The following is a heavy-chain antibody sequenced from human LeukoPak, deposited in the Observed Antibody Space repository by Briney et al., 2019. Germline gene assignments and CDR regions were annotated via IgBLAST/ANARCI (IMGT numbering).Heavy chain of an antibody. D-gene: IGHD7-27*01. J-gene: IGHJ4*02. V-gene: IGHV3-23*01. CDR3: AKEQTNWGSFDY. Sequence: GGSLRLSCAASGFTFSSYTMSWVRQAPGKGLEWVSGISGSGGRTDYADSVQGRFTISRDNSKNTLYLQMSTLRAEDTAVYYCAKEQTNWGSFDYWGQGILVTVSS. CDR1: GFTFSSYT. CDR2: ISGSGGRT.